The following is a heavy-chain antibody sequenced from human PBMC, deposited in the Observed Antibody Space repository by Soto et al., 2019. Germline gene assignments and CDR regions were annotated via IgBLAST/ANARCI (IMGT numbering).Heavy chain of an antibody. CDR3: AREGNLGRWIQPLAF. Sequence: SETLSLTCAVYGGSFSGYYWSWIRQPPGKGLEWIGEINHSGSTNYNPSLKSRVTISVDTSKNQFSLKLISVAAADTAKYFCAREGNLGRWIQPLAFWGQGTLVTVSS. J-gene: IGHJ4*02. D-gene: IGHD5-18*01. V-gene: IGHV4-34*01. CDR2: INHSGST. CDR1: GGSFSGYY.